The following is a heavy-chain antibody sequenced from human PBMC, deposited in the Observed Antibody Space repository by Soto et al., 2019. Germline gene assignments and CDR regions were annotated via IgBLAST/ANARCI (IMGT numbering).Heavy chain of an antibody. CDR3: ARVGATRGSWFDP. CDR2: IYYGGNT. V-gene: IGHV4-39*02. J-gene: IGHJ5*02. D-gene: IGHD1-26*01. CDR1: GGSISTSSYY. Sequence: PSETLSVTCTVSGGSISTSSYYWGWIRQPPGKGLEWIGYIYYGGNTYYNSSLRSRLIMSVDTSKNHFSLKLNSVTAADTAVYHCARVGATRGSWFDPWGQGTLVTVSS.